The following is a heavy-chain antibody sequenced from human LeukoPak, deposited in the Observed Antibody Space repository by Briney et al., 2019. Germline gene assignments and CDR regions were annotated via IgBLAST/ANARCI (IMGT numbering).Heavy chain of an antibody. J-gene: IGHJ4*02. V-gene: IGHV3-7*01. CDR3: ARHLNYYLDY. Sequence: GGSLRLSCVASGFTFSSYWMSWVRQAPGKGLEWVANINQDGSGKYYVDSVKGRFTISRDNAKNTLYLQMNSLRAEDTAVYYCARHLNYYLDYWGQGTLITVSS. CDR1: GFTFSSYW. CDR2: INQDGSGK. D-gene: IGHD3-10*01.